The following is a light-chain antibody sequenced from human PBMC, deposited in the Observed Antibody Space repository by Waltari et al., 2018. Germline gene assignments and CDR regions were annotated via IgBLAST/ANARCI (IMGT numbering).Light chain of an antibody. CDR2: EDN. V-gene: IGLV6-57*04. Sequence: NFLLTQPHSVSESPGKTITISCTRSSGRIGSNYVQWYQQRPGSAPIPLIYEDNQRPSGVPDRFSGSIDSSSNSASLTIAGLKTEDEADYYCQSSDNTPQVIFGGGTKLAVL. CDR1: SGRIGSNY. CDR3: QSSDNTPQVI. J-gene: IGLJ2*01.